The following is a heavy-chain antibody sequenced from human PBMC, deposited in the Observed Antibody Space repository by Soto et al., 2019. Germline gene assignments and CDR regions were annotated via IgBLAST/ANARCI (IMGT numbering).Heavy chain of an antibody. CDR3: ARAGHRSSSEGANWFDP. D-gene: IGHD6-6*01. CDR1: GGSISSGGYY. J-gene: IGHJ5*02. V-gene: IGHV4-31*03. Sequence: PSETLSLTCTVSGGSISSGGYYWSWIRQHPGKGLEWIGYIYYSGSTYYNPSLKSRVTISVDTSKNQFSLNLSSVTAADTAGYYCARAGHRSSSEGANWFDPWGQGTLVTVSS. CDR2: IYYSGST.